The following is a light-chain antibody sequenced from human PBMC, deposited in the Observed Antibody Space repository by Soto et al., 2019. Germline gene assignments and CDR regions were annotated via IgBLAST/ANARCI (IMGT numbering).Light chain of an antibody. J-gene: IGKJ4*01. CDR1: QSISDT. Sequence: EIVMTQSPATLSVSPGGRATLSCRASQSISDTLAWYQQKPGQAPRLLIYGASTRAPGFPARFSGSGSGTECTLTISSLQSEDFAVYYCQQCKDWPLTLGGGTKVDI. CDR2: GAS. V-gene: IGKV3-15*01. CDR3: QQCKDWPLT.